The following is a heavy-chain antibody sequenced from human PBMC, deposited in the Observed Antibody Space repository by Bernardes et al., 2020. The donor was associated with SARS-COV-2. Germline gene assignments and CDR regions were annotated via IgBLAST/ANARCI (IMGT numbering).Heavy chain of an antibody. CDR2: IKQDGSEK. Sequence: GGSLRLSCSASGFTFSRYWMSWIRQAPGKGLEWVANIKQDGSEKYYVDSVKGRFTISRDNAKNSLFLQMNSLRAEDTAVYYCARDPMAARPTFDYWGQGTLVTVSS. CDR3: ARDPMAARPTFDY. J-gene: IGHJ4*02. V-gene: IGHV3-7*03. D-gene: IGHD6-6*01. CDR1: GFTFSRYW.